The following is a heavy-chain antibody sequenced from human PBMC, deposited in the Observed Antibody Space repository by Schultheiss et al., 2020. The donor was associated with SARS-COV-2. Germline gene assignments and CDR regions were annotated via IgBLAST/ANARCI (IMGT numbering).Heavy chain of an antibody. V-gene: IGHV5-51*01. CDR1: GYSFTSYW. J-gene: IGHJ5*02. CDR2: IYPGDSDT. CDR3: ARDLRTYYYDSSGSNWFDP. Sequence: GGSLRLSCKGSGYSFTSYWIGWVRQMPGKGLEWMGIIYPGDSDTRYSPSFQGQVTISADKSISTAYLQWSSLKASDTAMYYCARDLRTYYYDSSGSNWFDPWGQGTLVTVSS. D-gene: IGHD3-22*01.